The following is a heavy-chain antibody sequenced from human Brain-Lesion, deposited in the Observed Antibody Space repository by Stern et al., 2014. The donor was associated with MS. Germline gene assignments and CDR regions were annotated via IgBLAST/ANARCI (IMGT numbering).Heavy chain of an antibody. CDR1: GGSISSGGYY. Sequence: VQLVESGPGLVKPSQTLSLSCTVSGGSISSGGYYWSWIRQPAGKGLEWIGRIFNSGSTSYNPSPKSRVTISIDTSKNPFSLRLNPMTAADTAVYYCARGRVVPGFQYYATDVWGQGTTVIVSS. D-gene: IGHD2-2*01. CDR3: ARGRVVPGFQYYATDV. CDR2: IFNSGST. V-gene: IGHV4-61*02. J-gene: IGHJ6*02.